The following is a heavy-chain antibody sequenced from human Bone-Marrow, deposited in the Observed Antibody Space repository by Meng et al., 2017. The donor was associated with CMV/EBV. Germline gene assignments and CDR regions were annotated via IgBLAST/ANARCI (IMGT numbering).Heavy chain of an antibody. CDR1: GFTFSSYA. Sequence: GESLKISFAASGFTFSSYAMNWVRQAPGKGLEWVSSISSNSIYIYYADSVKGRFTISRDNARNSLYLQMNSLRAEDMAVYYCATAYSSSPGFLYNWFDPWGQGTLVTVSS. CDR2: ISSNSIYI. CDR3: ATAYSSSPGFLYNWFDP. D-gene: IGHD6-6*01. J-gene: IGHJ5*02. V-gene: IGHV3-21*01.